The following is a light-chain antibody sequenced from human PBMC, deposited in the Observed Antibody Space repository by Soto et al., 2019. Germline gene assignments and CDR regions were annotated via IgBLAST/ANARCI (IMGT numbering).Light chain of an antibody. J-gene: IGKJ1*01. CDR2: GAS. CDR3: QQYNSYWT. CDR1: QSVSSN. Sequence: EIVMTQSPATLSVSPGEGSTLSCRASQSVSSNLAWYQQKPGQAPRLLIYGASTGATGIPARFSGSGSGTEFTLTISSLQPDDFATYYCQQYNSYWTFGQGTKVDIK. V-gene: IGKV3-15*01.